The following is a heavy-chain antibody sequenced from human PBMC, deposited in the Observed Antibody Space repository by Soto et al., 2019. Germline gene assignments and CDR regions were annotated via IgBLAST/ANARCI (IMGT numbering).Heavy chain of an antibody. V-gene: IGHV1-46*03. CDR1: GYTFMTYY. J-gene: IGHJ4*02. D-gene: IGHD6-19*01. CDR3: ARSSSGWLNFDY. Sequence: QVQLVQSGAEVKKPGASVKVSCKASGYTFMTYYIHWVRQAPGQGLEWMGMINPTTGDTSYAQNFQGSVTMTRDTSTSTVYMELRSLRFEDAAIYFCARSSSGWLNFDYWGQGNLVAVSP. CDR2: INPTTGDT.